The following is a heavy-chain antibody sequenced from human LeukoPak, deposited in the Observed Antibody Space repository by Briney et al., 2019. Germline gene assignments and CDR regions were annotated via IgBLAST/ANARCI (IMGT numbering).Heavy chain of an antibody. CDR1: GGSISSGGYY. J-gene: IGHJ6*02. CDR3: ARGGSWTTVFYYYYGMDV. D-gene: IGHD4-11*01. CDR2: IYYSGST. V-gene: IGHV4-31*03. Sequence: SQTLSLTCTVSGGSISSGGYYWSWIRQHPGKGLEWIGYIYYSGSTYYHPSLKSRVTISVDTSKNQFSLKLSSVTAADTAVYYCARGGSWTTVFYYYYGMDVWGQGTTVTVSS.